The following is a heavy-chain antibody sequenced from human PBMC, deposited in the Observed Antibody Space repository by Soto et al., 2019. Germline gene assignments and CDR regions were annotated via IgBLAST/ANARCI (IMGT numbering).Heavy chain of an antibody. Sequence: QVQLQESGPGLVKPSETLSLTCTVSGGSVSSGSYYWSWIRQPPAKGLEWIGYIYYSGSTNYNPSLKSRVTISVDTSKNQFSLKLSSVTAADTAVYYCASSYCSGGSCEDYWGQGTLVTVSS. J-gene: IGHJ4*02. D-gene: IGHD2-15*01. CDR3: ASSYCSGGSCEDY. CDR2: IYYSGST. V-gene: IGHV4-61*01. CDR1: GGSVSSGSYY.